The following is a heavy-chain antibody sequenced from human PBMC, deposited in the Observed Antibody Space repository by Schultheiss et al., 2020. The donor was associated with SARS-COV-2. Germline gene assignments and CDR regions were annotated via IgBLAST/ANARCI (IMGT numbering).Heavy chain of an antibody. CDR2: ISAYNGNT. Sequence: ASVKVSCKASGYTFTSYGISWVRQAPGQGLEWMGWISAYNGNTNYAQKFQGRVTMTRDTSISTAYMELSRLRSDDTAVYYCARGLPGSYFYFDYWGQGTLVTVSS. J-gene: IGHJ4*02. D-gene: IGHD1-26*01. CDR1: GYTFTSYG. CDR3: ARGLPGSYFYFDY. V-gene: IGHV1-18*01.